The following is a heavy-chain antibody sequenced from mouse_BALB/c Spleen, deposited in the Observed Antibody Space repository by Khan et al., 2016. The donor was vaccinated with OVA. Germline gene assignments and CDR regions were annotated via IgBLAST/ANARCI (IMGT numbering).Heavy chain of an antibody. Sequence: QVQLKQSGAELARPGASVKLSCKASGYTFTDYYINWVKQRTGQGLEWIGEISPGSGDTYYNEKFKGKATLTADNSSTTVHMQLSSLTSEASAVYCCARGNYFGDTFADGGQGTLVTVSA. J-gene: IGHJ3*01. CDR2: ISPGSGDT. V-gene: IGHV1-77*01. D-gene: IGHD1-2*01. CDR3: ARGNYFGDTFAD. CDR1: GYTFTDYY.